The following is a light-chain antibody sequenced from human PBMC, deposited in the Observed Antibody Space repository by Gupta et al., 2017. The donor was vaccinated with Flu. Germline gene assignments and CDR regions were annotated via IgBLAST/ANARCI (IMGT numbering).Light chain of an antibody. CDR2: DVS. CDR3: SSYAGGYSLV. V-gene: IGLV2-11*01. Sequence: QSVLTQPRSVSGSPGQSVTMSCTGTISDVGYYDYVSWYQQPPGKVPKLIIYDVSRRPSGVPDRFSGSKSGDTASLTISGLQSEDEADYYCSSYAGGYSLVFGGGTKLTV. CDR1: ISDVGYYDY. J-gene: IGLJ3*02.